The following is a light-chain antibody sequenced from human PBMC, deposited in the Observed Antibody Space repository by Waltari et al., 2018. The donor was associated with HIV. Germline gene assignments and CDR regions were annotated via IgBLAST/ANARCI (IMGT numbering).Light chain of an antibody. V-gene: IGLV1-40*01. CDR1: SSNIRAGYD. CDR3: QSYDSSLSGWV. CDR2: GNS. J-gene: IGLJ3*02. Sequence: QSVLTQPPSVSGAPGQRVTISCTGSSSNIRAGYDVHWYQQLPGTAPKLLIYGNSNRPSGVPDRFSDSKSGTSASLAITGLQAEDEADYYCQSYDSSLSGWVFGGGTKLTVL.